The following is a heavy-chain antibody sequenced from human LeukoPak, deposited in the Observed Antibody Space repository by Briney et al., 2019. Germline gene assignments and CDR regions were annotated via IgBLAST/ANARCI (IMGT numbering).Heavy chain of an antibody. J-gene: IGHJ4*02. CDR1: GGSISSYY. CDR3: AREGYYGSGSYYFSYFDY. CDR2: IYYSGST. Sequence: SETLSLTCTVSGGSISSYYWSWIRQPPGKGLEWSGYIYYSGSTNYNPSLKSRVNISVDTSKNQFSLKLSSVTAADTAVYYCAREGYYGSGSYYFSYFDYWGQGTLVTVSS. V-gene: IGHV4-59*01. D-gene: IGHD3-10*01.